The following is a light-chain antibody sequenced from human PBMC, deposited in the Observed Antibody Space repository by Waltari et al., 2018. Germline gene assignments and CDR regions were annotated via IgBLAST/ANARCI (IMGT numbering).Light chain of an antibody. J-gene: IGKJ4*01. CDR2: WAS. Sequence: DIVMTQTPDSLAVSPLEMANINCQSSQSVLSSSNNKNYLVWYQQQPGQPPKLLVYWASTRESGVPDRFSGSGSGTDFTLTISSLQAEDVAVYYCQQYYSAPLTFGGGTKVEIK. V-gene: IGKV4-1*01. CDR3: QQYYSAPLT. CDR1: QSVLSSSNNKNY.